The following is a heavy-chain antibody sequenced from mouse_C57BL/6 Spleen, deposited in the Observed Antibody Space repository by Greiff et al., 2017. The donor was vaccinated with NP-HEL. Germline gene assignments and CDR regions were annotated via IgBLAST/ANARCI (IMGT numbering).Heavy chain of an antibody. V-gene: IGHV1-82*01. Sequence: VQLQQSGPELVKPGASVKLSCKASGYAFSSSWMHWVQQRPGKGLEWIGRIYPGDGDTSYNGKFTGKATLTADQSSSTAYMQLCSLTSDDSAVYFCAIYSNYPYWGQGTTLTVSS. CDR3: AIYSNYPY. J-gene: IGHJ2*01. CDR1: GYAFSSSW. CDR2: IYPGDGDT. D-gene: IGHD2-5*01.